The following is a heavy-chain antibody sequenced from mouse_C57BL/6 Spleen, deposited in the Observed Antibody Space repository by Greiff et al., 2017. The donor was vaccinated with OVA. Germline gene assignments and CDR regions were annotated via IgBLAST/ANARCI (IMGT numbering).Heavy chain of an antibody. J-gene: IGHJ3*01. D-gene: IGHD1-1*01. CDR3: VYYGSRGFAY. CDR2: IDPSDSYT. CDR1: GYTFTSYW. V-gene: IGHV1-69*01. Sequence: QVQLQQPGAELVIPGASVKLSCKASGYTFTSYWMHWVKQRPGQGLEWIGEIDPSDSYTNYNQKFKGKSTLTVDKSSSTAYMQLSSLTSEDSAVYYCVYYGSRGFAYWGQGTLVTVSA.